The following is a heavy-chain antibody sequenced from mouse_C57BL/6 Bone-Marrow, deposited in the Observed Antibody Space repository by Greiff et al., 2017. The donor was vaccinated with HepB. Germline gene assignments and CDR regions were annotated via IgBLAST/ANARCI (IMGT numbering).Heavy chain of an antibody. V-gene: IGHV5-6*01. Sequence: EVKLMESGGDLVRPGGSLKLSCAASGFTFSTSGMSWVRQTPDKRLEWVATINTGGTYTYYADSVRGRFTISKDSAKNTLFLLMSSLRSEDSGIYYCSRDRFDYYFDYWGQGTTLPVSS. CDR1: GFTFSTSG. CDR2: INTGGTYT. J-gene: IGHJ2*01. CDR3: SRDRFDYYFDY. D-gene: IGHD2-14*01.